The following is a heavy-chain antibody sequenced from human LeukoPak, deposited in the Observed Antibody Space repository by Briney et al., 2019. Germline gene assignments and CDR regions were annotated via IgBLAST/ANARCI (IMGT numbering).Heavy chain of an antibody. D-gene: IGHD3-9*01. V-gene: IGHV4-30-2*01. CDR3: AREFVGILTGWEYYFDY. CDR1: GGSISSGGYS. J-gene: IGHJ4*02. CDR2: IYHSGST. Sequence: PSQTLSLTCAVSGGSISSGGYSWSWIRQPPGKGLEWIGYIYHSGSTYYNPSLKSRVTISVDTSKNQFSLKLSSVTAADTAVYYCAREFVGILTGWEYYFDYWGQGTLVTASS.